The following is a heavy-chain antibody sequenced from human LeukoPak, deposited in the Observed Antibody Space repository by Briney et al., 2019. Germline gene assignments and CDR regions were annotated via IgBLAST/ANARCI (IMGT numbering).Heavy chain of an antibody. CDR3: AKNRGHCVDGVCHNYYYMDV. J-gene: IGHJ6*03. V-gene: IGHV3-23*01. Sequence: PGGSLRLSCAASGFTFSSYAVTWVRQAPGKGLEWVSTVSGSAGRTDYADSVKGRFTISRDNLKNTLYLQMNGLRAEDTAAYYCAKNRGHCVDGVCHNYYYMDVWGKGTTVTVSS. CDR2: VSGSAGRT. CDR1: GFTFSSYA. D-gene: IGHD2-8*02.